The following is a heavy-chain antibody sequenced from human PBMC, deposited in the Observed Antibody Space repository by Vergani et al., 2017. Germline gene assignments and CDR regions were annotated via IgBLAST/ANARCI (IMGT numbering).Heavy chain of an antibody. V-gene: IGHV3-9*01. CDR1: GFTFDDYA. Sequence: EVQLVESGGGLVQPGRSLRLSCAASGFTFDDYAMHWVRQAPGKGLEWVSGISWNSGSIGYADSVKGRFTISRDNAKNSLYLQMNSLKTEDTAVYYCIVGQLERRIDYWGQGTLVTVSS. CDR3: IVGQLERRIDY. CDR2: ISWNSGSI. D-gene: IGHD1-1*01. J-gene: IGHJ4*02.